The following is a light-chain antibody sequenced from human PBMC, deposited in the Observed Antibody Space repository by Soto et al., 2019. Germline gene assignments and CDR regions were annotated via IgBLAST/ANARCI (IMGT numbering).Light chain of an antibody. J-gene: IGKJ1*01. Sequence: EIVMTQSPGTLSVSPGERATLYCRASPSVSSNLAWYQQKPGQAPRLLIYGASTRATGIPARFSGSRSGTEFTLTISSLQSEDFAVYYCQQYNNWPRTFGQGTKVEIK. CDR2: GAS. CDR3: QQYNNWPRT. CDR1: PSVSSN. V-gene: IGKV3-15*01.